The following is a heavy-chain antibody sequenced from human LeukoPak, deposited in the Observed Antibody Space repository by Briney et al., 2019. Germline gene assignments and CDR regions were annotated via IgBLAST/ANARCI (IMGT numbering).Heavy chain of an antibody. D-gene: IGHD6-13*01. CDR2: IKDGGSVK. Sequence: TGGSLRLSCAVSGFTFTSYWMSWVRQAPGKGLEWVASIKDGGSVKYYVDSVKGRFTISRDNAKNSLHLQMDSLRAEDTAVYYCAKDYSSNWYNWFDPWGQGTLVTVSS. J-gene: IGHJ5*02. CDR1: GFTFTSYW. CDR3: AKDYSSNWYNWFDP. V-gene: IGHV3-7*03.